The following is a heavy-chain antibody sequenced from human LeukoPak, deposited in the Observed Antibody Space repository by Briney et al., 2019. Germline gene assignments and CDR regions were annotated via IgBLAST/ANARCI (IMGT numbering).Heavy chain of an antibody. Sequence: GGSLRLSCVASKFTFSSYWMSWVRQAPGKGVEWVANIKRDGSEKYYVDSVKGRFTISRDNAKNSLYLQMNSLRAEDTAVYYCARDPYSSFFGAFDIWGQGTMVSVSS. J-gene: IGHJ3*02. CDR2: IKRDGSEK. CDR3: ARDPYSSFFGAFDI. V-gene: IGHV3-7*04. D-gene: IGHD6-6*01. CDR1: KFTFSSYW.